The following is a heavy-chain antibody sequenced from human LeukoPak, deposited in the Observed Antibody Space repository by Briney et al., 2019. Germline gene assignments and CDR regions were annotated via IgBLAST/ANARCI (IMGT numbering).Heavy chain of an antibody. V-gene: IGHV3-66*01. CDR2: IYSGNTI. CDR1: GFSISNNY. J-gene: IGHJ5*01. Sequence: GGSLRLSCVVSGFSISNNYVSWVRQAPGKGLEWVSVIYSGNTIKYADSVKGRFTISRDNSKNTVYLQMSSLRAEDTALYYCATIGTGDYRDDSWGQGTLVTVSS. D-gene: IGHD3/OR15-3a*01. CDR3: ATIGTGDYRDDS.